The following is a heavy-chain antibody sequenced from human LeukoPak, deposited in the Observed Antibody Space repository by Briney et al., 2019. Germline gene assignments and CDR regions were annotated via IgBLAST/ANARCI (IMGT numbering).Heavy chain of an antibody. CDR1: GGSFSGYY. J-gene: IGHJ4*02. CDR2: INHSGST. D-gene: IGHD6-13*01. Sequence: SETLSLTCAVYGGSFSGYYWSWIRQPPGKGLEWIGEINHSGSTNYNPSLKSRVTISVDTSKNQFSLKLSSVTAADTAVYYCARGSSSWYYLDYWGQGTLVTVSS. CDR3: ARGSSSWYYLDY. V-gene: IGHV4-34*01.